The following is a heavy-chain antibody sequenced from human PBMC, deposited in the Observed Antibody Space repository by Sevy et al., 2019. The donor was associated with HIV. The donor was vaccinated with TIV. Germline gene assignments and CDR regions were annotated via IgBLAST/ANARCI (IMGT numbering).Heavy chain of an antibody. CDR2: IIPVFGSA. V-gene: IGHV1-69*13. CDR1: GDTFGNYA. D-gene: IGHD5-12*01. CDR3: ARSNPDGYNYSYYYGMDV. J-gene: IGHJ6*02. Sequence: ASVKVSCKASGDTFGNYAIAWVRQAPGQGLEWVGGIIPVFGSANSAQKFQDRVTITADVSTRTAYMELWRLGSEDTAVYYCARSNPDGYNYSYYYGMDVWGQGTTVTVSS.